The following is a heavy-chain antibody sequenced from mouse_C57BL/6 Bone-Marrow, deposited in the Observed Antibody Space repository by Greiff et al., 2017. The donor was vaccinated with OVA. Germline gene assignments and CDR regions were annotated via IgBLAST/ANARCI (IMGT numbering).Heavy chain of an antibody. CDR1: GFTFSSYA. CDR2: ISSGGDYI. J-gene: IGHJ2*01. CDR3: TRDAPHDGYFSDY. D-gene: IGHD2-3*01. V-gene: IGHV5-9-1*02. Sequence: DVQLVESGEGLVKPGGSLKLSCAASGFTFSSYAMSWVRQTPEKRLEWVAYISSGGDYIYYADTVKGRFTISRDNARNTLYLQMSSLKSEDTAMYYCTRDAPHDGYFSDYWGQGTTLTVSS.